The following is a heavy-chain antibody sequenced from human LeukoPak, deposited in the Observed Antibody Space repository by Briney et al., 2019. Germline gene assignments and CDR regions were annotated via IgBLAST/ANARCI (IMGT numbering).Heavy chain of an antibody. J-gene: IGHJ4*02. Sequence: SETLSLTCTVSGGSISSYYWSWIRQPAGKGLEWIGRIYTSGSTNYNPSLKSRVTMSVDTSKNQSSLKLSSVTAADTAVYYCARDGVDSSGWYEAPYYFDYWGQGTLVTVSS. CDR1: GGSISSYY. CDR3: ARDGVDSSGWYEAPYYFDY. V-gene: IGHV4-4*07. D-gene: IGHD6-19*01. CDR2: IYTSGST.